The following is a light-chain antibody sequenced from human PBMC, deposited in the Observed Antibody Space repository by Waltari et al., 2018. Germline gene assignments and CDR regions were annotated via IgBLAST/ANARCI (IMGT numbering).Light chain of an antibody. CDR3: AAWDDSLSGPV. CDR1: TSNIGGNY. Sequence: QSALTQPPSASGAPGQRVPISCSGSTSNIGGNYVYWYQQLPGAAPKLPIYRNDQRPSGGPDRLSGSKSGTSASLTISGLRSEDEADYFCAAWDDSLSGPVFGGGTKLAVL. J-gene: IGLJ2*01. CDR2: RND. V-gene: IGLV1-47*01.